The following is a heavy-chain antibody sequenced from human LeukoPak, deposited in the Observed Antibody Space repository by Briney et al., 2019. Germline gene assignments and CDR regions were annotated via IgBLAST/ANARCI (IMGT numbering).Heavy chain of an antibody. D-gene: IGHD6-13*01. J-gene: IGHJ4*02. V-gene: IGHV1-8*01. CDR3: ARGHQADKTDY. CDR1: GYTFTRYG. Sequence: ASVKVSCKASGYTFTRYGINWVRRATGQGLEWMGWMNPNSGNTGYAQKFQGRVTMTRNTSISTAYMELSSLRSEDTAVYYCARGHQADKTDYWGQGTLVTVSS. CDR2: MNPNSGNT.